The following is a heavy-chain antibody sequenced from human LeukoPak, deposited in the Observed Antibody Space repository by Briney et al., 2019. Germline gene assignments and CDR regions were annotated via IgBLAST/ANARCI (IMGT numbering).Heavy chain of an antibody. CDR3: SRDRGGGDIYFDY. CDR1: GFTFSSYG. CDR2: ISRSGSTI. D-gene: IGHD2-21*02. J-gene: IGHJ4*02. Sequence: GGSLRLSCAASGFTFSSYGMNWVRQAPGKGPEWISYISRSGSTIYYADSVKGRFTISRDNAKNSLYLQMSSLGAEDTAIYNCSRDRGGGDIYFDYWGQGTLVTVSS. V-gene: IGHV3-48*03.